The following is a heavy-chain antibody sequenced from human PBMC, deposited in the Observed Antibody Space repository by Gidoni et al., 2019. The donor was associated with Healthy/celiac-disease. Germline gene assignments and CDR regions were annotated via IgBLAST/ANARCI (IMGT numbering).Heavy chain of an antibody. D-gene: IGHD5-12*01. Sequence: QVQLQESGPGLVKPSATLSLTCTVSGGSISSYYWSWIRQPPGKGLEWIGYIYYSGSTTYNPSLKSRVTISVDTSKNQFSLKLSSVTAADTAVYYCAREGHSGYANWFDPWGQGTLVTVSS. CDR2: IYYSGST. J-gene: IGHJ5*02. CDR1: GGSISSYY. CDR3: AREGHSGYANWFDP. V-gene: IGHV4-59*01.